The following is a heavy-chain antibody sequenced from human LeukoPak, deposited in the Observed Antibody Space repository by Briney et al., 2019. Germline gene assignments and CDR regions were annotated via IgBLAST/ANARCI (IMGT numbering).Heavy chain of an antibody. J-gene: IGHJ4*02. Sequence: GGSLRLSCEASKFTFSTSSMHWVRQAPGKGLEWVANIKQDGSEKYYVDSVKGRFTISRDNAKNSLYLQMNSLRAEDTAVYYCARGYYDFWSGYPYYFDYWGQGTLVTVSS. CDR3: ARGYYDFWSGYPYYFDY. D-gene: IGHD3-3*01. CDR2: IKQDGSEK. CDR1: KFTFSTSS. V-gene: IGHV3-7*01.